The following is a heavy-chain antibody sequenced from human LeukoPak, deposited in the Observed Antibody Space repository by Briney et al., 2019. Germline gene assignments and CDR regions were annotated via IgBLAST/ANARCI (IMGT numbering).Heavy chain of an antibody. CDR1: GFTFSNYA. CDR3: AKGISTPDY. V-gene: IGHV3-23*01. J-gene: IGHJ4*02. Sequence: GGSLRLSCAASGFTFSNYAMSWVRQAPGKGLEWVSGISGGGGSTYYADSMKGRFTISRDNSKNTLDLQMNSLRAGDTAIYYCAKGISTPDYWGQGTLVTVSS. D-gene: IGHD2-2*01. CDR2: ISGGGGST.